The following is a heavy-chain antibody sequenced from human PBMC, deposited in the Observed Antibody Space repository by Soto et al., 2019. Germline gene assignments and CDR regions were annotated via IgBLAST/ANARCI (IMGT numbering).Heavy chain of an antibody. CDR2: INPNSGGT. CDR1: GYTFTGYY. D-gene: IGHD3-3*01. J-gene: IGHJ6*03. Sequence: ASVKVSCKASGYTFTGYYMHWVRQAPGQGLEWMGWINPNSGGTNYAQKFQGWVTMTRDTSISTAYMELSRLRSDDTAVYYCARSKPQLWSGYIYYYYMDVWGKGTTVTVSS. CDR3: ARSKPQLWSGYIYYYYMDV. V-gene: IGHV1-2*04.